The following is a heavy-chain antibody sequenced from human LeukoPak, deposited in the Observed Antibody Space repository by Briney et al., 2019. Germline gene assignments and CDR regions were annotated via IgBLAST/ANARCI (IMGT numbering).Heavy chain of an antibody. CDR2: IRYDGSNK. Sequence: GGSLRLSCAASGFTFSSYGMHWVRQAPGKGLEWVAFIRYDGSNKYYADSVKGRFTISRDNSKNTLYLQMNSLRVEDTAVYYCAKIRGDSSSRNSGDYWGQGTLVTVSS. D-gene: IGHD6-13*01. J-gene: IGHJ4*02. CDR3: AKIRGDSSSRNSGDY. CDR1: GFTFSSYG. V-gene: IGHV3-30*02.